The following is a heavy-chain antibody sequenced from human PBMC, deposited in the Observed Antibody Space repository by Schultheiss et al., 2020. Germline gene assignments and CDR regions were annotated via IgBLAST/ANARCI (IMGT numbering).Heavy chain of an antibody. D-gene: IGHD6-6*01. Sequence: GGSLRLSCAASGFTFSSYAMSWVRQAPGKGLEWVSSISSSSSYIYYADSVKGRFTISRDNAKNTLYLQMNSLRAEDTAVYYCAREASSPDYYYYGMDVWGQGTTVTVSS. V-gene: IGHV3-21*01. CDR2: ISSSSSYI. CDR1: GFTFSSYA. CDR3: AREASSPDYYYYGMDV. J-gene: IGHJ6*02.